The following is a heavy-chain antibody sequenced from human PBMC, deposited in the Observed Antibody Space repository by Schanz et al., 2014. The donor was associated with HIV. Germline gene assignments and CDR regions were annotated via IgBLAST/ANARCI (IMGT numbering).Heavy chain of an antibody. V-gene: IGHV3-23*01. D-gene: IGHD2-15*01. CDR1: GFTFKSYA. Sequence: EVQLLESGGGLVQAGGSLRLSCAASGFTFKSYAMSWVRQAPGKGLEWVSAISATGGSTYYADSVKGRFTISRDNARNSLYLQIRSLRAEDTAVYYCARGGLGVVAEGNAFDLWGQGTLVTVSS. J-gene: IGHJ3*01. CDR2: ISATGGST. CDR3: ARGGLGVVAEGNAFDL.